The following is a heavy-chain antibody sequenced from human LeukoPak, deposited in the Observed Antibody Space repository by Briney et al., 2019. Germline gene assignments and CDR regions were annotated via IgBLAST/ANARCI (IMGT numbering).Heavy chain of an antibody. Sequence: ASVKVSCKASGGTFSSYAISWVRQAPGQGLEWMGGIIPIFGTANYAQKFQGRVTMTEDTSTDTAYMELSSLRSEDTAVYYCATEVENFDAFDIWGQGTMVTVSS. D-gene: IGHD1-1*01. CDR1: GGTFSSYA. CDR2: IIPIFGTA. J-gene: IGHJ3*02. CDR3: ATEVENFDAFDI. V-gene: IGHV1-69*06.